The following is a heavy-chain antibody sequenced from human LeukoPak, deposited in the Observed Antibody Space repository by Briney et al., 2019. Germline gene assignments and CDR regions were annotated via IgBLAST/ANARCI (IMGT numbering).Heavy chain of an antibody. CDR1: AFTFSSYW. Sequence: SGRSLSLSCAASAFTFSSYWMSWVRHAPGKGLDWVANTKQDGGETYYMDSVKGRFTISRDNAKNSLYLQVSSLRVEDTAVYYCARVITFNPSTPDNWFDPWGQGTPVTVSS. D-gene: IGHD3-10*01. CDR3: ARVITFNPSTPDNWFDP. CDR2: TKQDGGET. V-gene: IGHV3-7*01. J-gene: IGHJ5*02.